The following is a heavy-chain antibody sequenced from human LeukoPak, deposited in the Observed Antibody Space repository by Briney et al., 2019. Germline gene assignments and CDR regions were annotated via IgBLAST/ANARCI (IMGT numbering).Heavy chain of an antibody. CDR3: AKDSYSSGWYWFDY. Sequence: GGSLRLSCAASGFTFDDYAMHWVRQAPGKGLEWVSGISWNSGSIGYTDSVKGRFTISRDNAKNSLYLQMNSLRAEDTALYYCAKDSYSSGWYWFDYWGQGTLVTVSS. D-gene: IGHD6-19*01. CDR2: ISWNSGSI. J-gene: IGHJ4*02. CDR1: GFTFDDYA. V-gene: IGHV3-9*01.